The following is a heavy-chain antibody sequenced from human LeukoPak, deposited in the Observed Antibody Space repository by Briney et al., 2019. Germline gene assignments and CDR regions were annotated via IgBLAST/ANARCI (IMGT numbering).Heavy chain of an antibody. V-gene: IGHV1-2*02. Sequence: GASVKVSCKASGYTFTGYYMHWVRQAPGQGLEWMGWINPNSGGTNYAQKFQGRVTMTRDTSISTAYMELSRLRSDDTAVYYCARVDDFWSGYRFDPWGQGTLVTVSS. D-gene: IGHD3-3*01. CDR2: INPNSGGT. CDR1: GYTFTGYY. CDR3: ARVDDFWSGYRFDP. J-gene: IGHJ5*02.